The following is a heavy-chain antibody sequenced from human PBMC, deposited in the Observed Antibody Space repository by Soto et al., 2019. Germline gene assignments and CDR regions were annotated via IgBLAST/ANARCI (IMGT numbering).Heavy chain of an antibody. CDR3: ANMDRYYGSGSYYTHPPGFDP. V-gene: IGHV4-34*01. CDR2: INHSGST. Sequence: PSETLSLTCAVYGGSFSGYYWSWIRQPPGKGLEWIGEINHSGSTNYNPSLKSRVTISVDTSKNQFSLKLSSVTAADTAVYYCANMDRYYGSGSYYTHPPGFDPWGQGTLVTVSS. D-gene: IGHD3-10*01. CDR1: GGSFSGYY. J-gene: IGHJ5*02.